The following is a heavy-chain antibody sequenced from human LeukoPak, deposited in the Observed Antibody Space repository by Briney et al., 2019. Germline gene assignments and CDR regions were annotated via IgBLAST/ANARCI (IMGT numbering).Heavy chain of an antibody. CDR2: IHPDGEAT. CDR3: AREAIAAGKNFDY. CDR1: GYAITSHF. J-gene: IGHJ4*02. Sequence: ASVKVSCKTSGYAITSHFMHWVRQAPGQGLEWVGTIHPDGEATTYGQKFQGRVTMTCDTSTSTVYMDLSSLRSEDTAVYYCAREAIAAGKNFDYWGQGTQVTVSS. V-gene: IGHV1-46*01. D-gene: IGHD6-25*01.